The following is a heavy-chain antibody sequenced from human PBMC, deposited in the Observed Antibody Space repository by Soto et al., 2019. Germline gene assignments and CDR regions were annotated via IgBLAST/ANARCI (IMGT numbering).Heavy chain of an antibody. CDR3: ARQIYDSDTGPNFQYYFDS. CDR1: GYSFAGYW. J-gene: IGHJ4*02. CDR2: IDPSDSQT. V-gene: IGHV5-10-1*01. D-gene: IGHD3-22*01. Sequence: GESLKISCKGSGYSFAGYWITWVRQKPGKGLEWMGRIDPSDSQTYYSPSFRGHVTISVTKSITTVFLQWSSLRASETAMYYCARQIYDSDTGPNFQYYFDSWGQGTPVTVSS.